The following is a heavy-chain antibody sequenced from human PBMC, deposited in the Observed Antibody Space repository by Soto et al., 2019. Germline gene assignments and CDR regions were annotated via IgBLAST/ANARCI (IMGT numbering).Heavy chain of an antibody. V-gene: IGHV3-53*01. J-gene: IGHJ5*02. CDR2: IYSGESK. CDR1: GVTVSSNY. D-gene: IGHD6-6*01. CDR3: ARDPCRSSSLGWFDP. Sequence: VVSQIVSCAASGVTVSSNYMSWVRQAQGKGLEWVSVIYSGESKLYADSVKGRFTXXXXNXKNXLYLQMNSLRAEDTAVYYCARDPCRSSSLGWFDPWGQGALVTVSS.